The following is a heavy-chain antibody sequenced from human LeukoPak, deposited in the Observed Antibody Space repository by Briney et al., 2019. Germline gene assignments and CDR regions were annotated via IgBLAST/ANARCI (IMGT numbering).Heavy chain of an antibody. V-gene: IGHV4-59*01. CDR1: GGSINSYY. Sequence: SETLSLTCTVSGGSINSYYWTWIRQPPGKGLEWIGYIYYSGSIHYNPSLNSRVTISMDTSKNHFSLKLSSVTAADTAIYYCARTSRHFYGSGSNLTPWPADMDVWGQGTKVTVSS. D-gene: IGHD3-10*01. CDR3: ARTSRHFYGSGSNLTPWPADMDV. J-gene: IGHJ6*02. CDR2: IYYSGSI.